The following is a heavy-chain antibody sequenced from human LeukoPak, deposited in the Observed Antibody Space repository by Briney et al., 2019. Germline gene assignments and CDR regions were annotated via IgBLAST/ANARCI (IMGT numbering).Heavy chain of an antibody. V-gene: IGHV3-43*01. D-gene: IGHD5-18*01. CDR3: AKEGGYSYGWLDY. CDR2: ISWDGGST. Sequence: GGSLRLSCAASGFTFDDYTMHWVRQAPGKGLEWVSLISWDGGSTYYADSVKGRFTISRDNSKNSLYLQMNSLRTEDTALYYCAKEGGYSYGWLDYWGQGTLVTVSS. J-gene: IGHJ4*02. CDR1: GFTFDDYT.